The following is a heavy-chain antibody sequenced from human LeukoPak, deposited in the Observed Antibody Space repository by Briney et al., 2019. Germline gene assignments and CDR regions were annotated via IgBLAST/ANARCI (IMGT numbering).Heavy chain of an antibody. CDR1: GYTFTGYY. J-gene: IGHJ4*02. Sequence: ASVKVSCKASGYTFTGYYMHRVRQAPGQGLEWMGWINPNSGGTNYAQKFQGRVTMTRDTSISTAYMELSRLRSDDTAVYYCAGAVIRYCSSTSCYLSYWGQGTLVTVSS. CDR2: INPNSGGT. V-gene: IGHV1-2*02. CDR3: AGAVIRYCSSTSCYLSY. D-gene: IGHD2-2*01.